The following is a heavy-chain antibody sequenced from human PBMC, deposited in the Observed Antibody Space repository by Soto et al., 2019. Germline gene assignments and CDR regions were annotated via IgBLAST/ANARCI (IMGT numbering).Heavy chain of an antibody. J-gene: IGHJ4*02. V-gene: IGHV3-7*05. D-gene: IGHD3-16*01. CDR2: IKHDGSYI. Sequence: GGSLRLSCAASGFTFSSYWMSWVRQAPGKGLEWVSNIKHDGSYIYYVDSVKGRFTISRDNAKNSLYLQMNSLRAEDTAVYYCARWGGLDTRDDWGQGSQVTVSS. CDR3: ARWGGLDTRDD. CDR1: GFTFSSYW.